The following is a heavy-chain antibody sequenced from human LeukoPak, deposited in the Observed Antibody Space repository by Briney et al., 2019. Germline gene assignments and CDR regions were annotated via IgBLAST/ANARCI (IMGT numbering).Heavy chain of an antibody. V-gene: IGHV3-7*01. Sequence: PGGSLRLSCAASEFTFSSYAMHWVRQAPGKGLEWVANIKQDGSETYYVDSVKGRFTISRDNAKNSLYLQMNSLGVDDTAVYYCARVEYRSSLGYFDYWGQGTLVTVSS. CDR1: EFTFSSYA. CDR2: IKQDGSET. J-gene: IGHJ4*02. CDR3: ARVEYRSSLGYFDY. D-gene: IGHD6-13*01.